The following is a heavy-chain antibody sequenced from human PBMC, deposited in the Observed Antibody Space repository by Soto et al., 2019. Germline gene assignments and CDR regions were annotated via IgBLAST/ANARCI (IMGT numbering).Heavy chain of an antibody. CDR2: IDPSDSYT. CDR3: ASRVGATNRARYYYGMDV. CDR1: GYSFTSYW. V-gene: IGHV5-10-1*01. J-gene: IGHJ6*02. Sequence: PGESLKISCKGSGYSFTSYWISWVRQMPGKGLEWMGRIDPSDSYTNYSPSFQGHVTISADKSISTAYLQWSSLKASDTAMYYCASRVGATNRARYYYGMDVWGQGTTVTVSS. D-gene: IGHD1-26*01.